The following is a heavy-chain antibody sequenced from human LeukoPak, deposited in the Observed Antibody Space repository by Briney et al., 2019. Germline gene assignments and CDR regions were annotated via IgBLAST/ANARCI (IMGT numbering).Heavy chain of an antibody. CDR3: ARDPSNTSGWSPYFDF. Sequence: ASVNVSCEASGYTFTNHGIAWVRQAPGQGLEWMGWISCYNGDTRYAQKLQGRVTMSTDTSTTTAYMELTSLRSDDTAVYYCARDPSNTSGWSPYFDFWGQGTLVTVSS. CDR1: GYTFTNHG. D-gene: IGHD6-19*01. J-gene: IGHJ4*02. CDR2: ISCYNGDT. V-gene: IGHV1-18*01.